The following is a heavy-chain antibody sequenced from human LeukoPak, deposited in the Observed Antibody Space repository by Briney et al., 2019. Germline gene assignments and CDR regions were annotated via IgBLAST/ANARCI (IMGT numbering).Heavy chain of an antibody. CDR2: ISYDGTNK. CDR1: GFAFRSYA. V-gene: IGHV3-30*14. CDR3: ARPPVDTSDLPEPGYFQH. D-gene: IGHD5-18*01. Sequence: GGSLRLSCAASGFAFRSYALHGVRQAPGKGLEGVAVISYDGTNKYYADSVKGRFTISRDNSKNTLYLQMHSLRVEETATYYCARPPVDTSDLPEPGYFQHWGRGTLVSVSS. J-gene: IGHJ1*01.